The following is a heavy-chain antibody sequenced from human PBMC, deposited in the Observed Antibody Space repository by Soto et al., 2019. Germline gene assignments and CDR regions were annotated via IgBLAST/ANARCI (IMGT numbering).Heavy chain of an antibody. V-gene: IGHV1-46*01. CDR3: ARRETSWVGPLSYGMDV. CDR1: GYTFTSYY. J-gene: IGHJ6*02. D-gene: IGHD2-2*01. Sequence: GASVKVSCKASGYTFTSYYLHWVRQAPGQGLEWMGIINPSGGSTSYAQKFQGRVTMTRDTSTGTVYMELSSLRSEDTAVYYCARRETSWVGPLSYGMDVWGQGTTVTVSS. CDR2: INPSGGST.